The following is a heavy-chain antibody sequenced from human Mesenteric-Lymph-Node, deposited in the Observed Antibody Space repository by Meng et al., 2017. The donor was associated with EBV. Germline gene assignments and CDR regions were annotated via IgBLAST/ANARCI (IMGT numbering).Heavy chain of an antibody. CDR3: AGGDYVNQFNY. D-gene: IGHD4-17*01. Sequence: HLRLKVPGQGLVNPSPTLALTCSVSGGSISRGGYSWSWIRQPPGKGLEWIGYIYQSGLTYYNPSLETRVIISLERSKNQFSLKLTSVTAADTAVYYCAGGDYVNQFNYWGQGTLVTVSS. CDR1: GGSISRGGYS. CDR2: IYQSGLT. V-gene: IGHV4-30-2*01. J-gene: IGHJ4*02.